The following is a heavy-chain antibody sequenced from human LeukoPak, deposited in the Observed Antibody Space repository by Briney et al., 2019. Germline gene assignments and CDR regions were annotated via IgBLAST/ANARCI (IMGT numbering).Heavy chain of an antibody. V-gene: IGHV3-48*04. CDR1: GFTFSSYS. CDR2: ISSSSSTI. J-gene: IGHJ4*02. D-gene: IGHD2-8*01. CDR3: AKDPDCTSGICYTFFDY. Sequence: GGSLRLSCAASGFTFSSYSMNWVRQAPGKGLEWVSYISSSSSTIYYADSVKGRFTISRDNSKNTLYLQMNSLRAEDTAVYYCAKDPDCTSGICYTFFDYWGQGTLVTVSS.